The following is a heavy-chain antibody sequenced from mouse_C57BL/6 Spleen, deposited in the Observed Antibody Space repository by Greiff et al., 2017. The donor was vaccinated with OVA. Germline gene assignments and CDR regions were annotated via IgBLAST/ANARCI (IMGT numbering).Heavy chain of an antibody. CDR3: ARKGGPGSYYYAMDY. J-gene: IGHJ4*01. CDR2: ISYDGSN. V-gene: IGHV3-6*01. CDR1: GYSITSGYY. Sequence: EVQLQQSGPGLVKPSQSLSLTCSVTGYSITSGYYWNWIRQFPGNKLEWMGYISYDGSNNYNPSLKNRISITRDTSKNQFFLKLNSVTTEDTATYYCARKGGPGSYYYAMDYWGQGTSVTVSS.